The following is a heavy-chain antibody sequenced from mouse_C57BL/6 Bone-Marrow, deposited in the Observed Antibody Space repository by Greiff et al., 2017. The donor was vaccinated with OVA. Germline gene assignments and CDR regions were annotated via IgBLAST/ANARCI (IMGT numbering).Heavy chain of an antibody. Sequence: QVQLQQPGAELVMPGASVKLSCKASGYTFTSYWMHWVKQRPGQGLEWIGEIDPSGSYTNYNQKFKGKSTLTVDKSSSTAYMQLSSLTSADSAVYYCARAISITTVVDYAMDYWGQGTSVTVSS. J-gene: IGHJ4*01. CDR2: IDPSGSYT. V-gene: IGHV1-69*01. CDR1: GYTFTSYW. D-gene: IGHD1-1*01. CDR3: ARAISITTVVDYAMDY.